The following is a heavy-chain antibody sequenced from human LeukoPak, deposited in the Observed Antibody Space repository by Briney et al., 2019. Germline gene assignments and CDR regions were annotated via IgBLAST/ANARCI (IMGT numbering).Heavy chain of an antibody. CDR2: INPTGGST. Sequence: ASVKVSCKASEYTFTGYYIHWVRQAPGEGLEWMGIINPTGGSTSYAQKFQGRVTMTRDTSTSTVYMELSSLRSEDTAVYYCARDHYHKIHSVMVTAPDYWGQGTLVIVSS. D-gene: IGHD2-21*02. V-gene: IGHV1-46*01. CDR3: ARDHYHKIHSVMVTAPDY. J-gene: IGHJ4*02. CDR1: EYTFTGYY.